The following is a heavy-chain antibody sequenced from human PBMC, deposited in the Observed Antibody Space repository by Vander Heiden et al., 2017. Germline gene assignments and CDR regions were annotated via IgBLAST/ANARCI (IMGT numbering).Heavy chain of an antibody. CDR2: INPNSGGT. CDR3: ARDSMSCSGGSCYWFDP. V-gene: IGHV1-2*02. D-gene: IGHD2-15*01. CDR1: GYTFTGYY. J-gene: IGHJ5*02. Sequence: QVQLVQSGAEVKKPGASVKVSCKASGYTFTGYYMHWVRQAPGQGLEWMGWINPNSGGTNYAQKLQGRVTMTRDTSISTAYMELSRLRSDDTAVYYCARDSMSCSGGSCYWFDPWGQGTLVTVSS.